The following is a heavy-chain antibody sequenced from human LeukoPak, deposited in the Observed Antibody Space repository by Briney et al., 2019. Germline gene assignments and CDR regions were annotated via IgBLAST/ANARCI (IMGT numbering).Heavy chain of an antibody. V-gene: IGHV3-23*01. Sequence: GGSLRLSCAASGFTFSSSVMSWVRQAPGKGLEWVSTISGTGSSTCYADSVKGRFTISRDNSKNTLYLQMNSLRAEDTAVYYCAKGAADYFHHWGQGTLVTVSS. CDR3: AKGAADYFHH. J-gene: IGHJ1*01. CDR1: GFTFSSSV. CDR2: ISGTGSST.